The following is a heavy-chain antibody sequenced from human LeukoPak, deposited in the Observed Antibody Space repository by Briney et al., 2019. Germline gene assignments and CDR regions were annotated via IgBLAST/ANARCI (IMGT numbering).Heavy chain of an antibody. Sequence: VGSLRLSCAASGFTFSSYAMSWVRQAPGKGLEWVSAISGSGGSTYYADSVKGRFTISRDNSKNTLYLQMNSLRAEDTAVYYCAKDPNVLLWFGYFDYWGQGTLVTVSS. CDR2: ISGSGGST. V-gene: IGHV3-23*01. D-gene: IGHD3-10*01. CDR3: AKDPNVLLWFGYFDY. CDR1: GFTFSSYA. J-gene: IGHJ4*02.